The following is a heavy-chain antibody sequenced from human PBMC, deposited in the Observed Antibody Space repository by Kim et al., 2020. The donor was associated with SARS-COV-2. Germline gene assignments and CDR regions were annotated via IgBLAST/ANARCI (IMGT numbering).Heavy chain of an antibody. D-gene: IGHD3-10*01. CDR1: GGSFSGYY. V-gene: IGHV4-34*01. CDR2: INHSGST. CDR3: AREGGSVSYRGYLDY. Sequence: SETLSLTCAVYGGSFSGYYWSWIRQPPGKGLEWIGEINHSGSTNYNPSLKSRVTISVDTSKNQFSLKLSSVTAADTAVYYCAREGGSVSYRGYLDYWGQGTLVTVSS. J-gene: IGHJ4*02.